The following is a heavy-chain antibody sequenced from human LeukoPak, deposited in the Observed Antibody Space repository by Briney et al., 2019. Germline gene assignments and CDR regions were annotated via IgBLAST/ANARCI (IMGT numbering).Heavy chain of an antibody. J-gene: IGHJ4*02. Sequence: GGSLRLSCIASGFTVSGVYMSWVRKAPGQGLDWVSVIYSDDSAYYADSVKGRFTISRDNSKNTLNLQMNSLRAEDTAVYYCASRPRDAAALDYWGQGTLVTVSS. CDR2: IYSDDSA. D-gene: IGHD6-13*01. CDR3: ASRPRDAAALDY. CDR1: GFTVSGVY. V-gene: IGHV3-53*01.